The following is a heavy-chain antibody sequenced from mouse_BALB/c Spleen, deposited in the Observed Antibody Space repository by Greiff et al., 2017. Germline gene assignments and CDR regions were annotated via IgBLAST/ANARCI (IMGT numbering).Heavy chain of an antibody. CDR1: GYSFTDYI. J-gene: IGHJ3*01. Sequence: VQLQQTGPELVKPGASVKISCKASGYSFTDYIMLWVKQSHGKSLEWIGNINPYYGSTSYNLKFKGKATLTVDKSSSTAYMQLNSLTSEDSAVYYCARGGYDGYSLAYWGQGTLVTVSA. CDR3: ARGGYDGYSLAY. V-gene: IGHV1-39*01. D-gene: IGHD2-3*01. CDR2: INPYYGST.